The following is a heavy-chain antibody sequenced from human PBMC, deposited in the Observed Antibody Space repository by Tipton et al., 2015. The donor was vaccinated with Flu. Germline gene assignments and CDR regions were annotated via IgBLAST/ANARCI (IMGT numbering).Heavy chain of an antibody. CDR1: GDSISSDYY. V-gene: IGHV4-38-2*01. CDR2: VSRTGST. CDR3: ASAKNAQSIAAAESAFDI. D-gene: IGHD6-13*01. J-gene: IGHJ3*02. Sequence: TLSLTCAVSGDSISSDYYWAWIRQFPGKGLEWIGSVSRTGSTNYNPSLKSRVTISVDTSKNQFSLKLSSVTAADTAVYYCASAKNAQSIAAAESAFDIWGQGTMVTVSS.